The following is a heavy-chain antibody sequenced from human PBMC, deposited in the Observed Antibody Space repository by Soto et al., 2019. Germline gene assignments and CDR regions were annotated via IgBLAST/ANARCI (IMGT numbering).Heavy chain of an antibody. Sequence: EVQLLETGGGLVQPGGSLRLSCAASGITFSSYAMSWVRQAPGKGLEWVSAISGSGGSTYYADSVKGRFTISRDNSKNTLYLQMNSLRAEDTAVYYCARRSSGWYFDYWGQGTLVTVSS. D-gene: IGHD6-19*01. CDR2: ISGSGGST. J-gene: IGHJ4*02. V-gene: IGHV3-23*01. CDR1: GITFSSYA. CDR3: ARRSSGWYFDY.